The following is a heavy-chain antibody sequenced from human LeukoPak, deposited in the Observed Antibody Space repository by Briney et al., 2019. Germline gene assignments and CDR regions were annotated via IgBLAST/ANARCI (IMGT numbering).Heavy chain of an antibody. CDR1: GYTFTGYY. CDR3: ARGYCSGGSCRIFDY. CDR2: INPNSGGT. Sequence: VSVKVSCKASGYTFTGYYMHWVRQAPGQGLEWMGRINPNSGGTNYAQKFQGRVTMTRDTSISTAYMKLSRLRSDDTAVYYCARGYCSGGSCRIFDYWGQGTLVTVSS. J-gene: IGHJ4*02. V-gene: IGHV1-2*06. D-gene: IGHD2-15*01.